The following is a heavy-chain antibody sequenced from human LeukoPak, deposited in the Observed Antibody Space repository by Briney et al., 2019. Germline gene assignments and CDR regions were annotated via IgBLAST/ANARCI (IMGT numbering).Heavy chain of an antibody. D-gene: IGHD3-10*01. Sequence: PSETLSLTSTVPVGSISIYYWSWIRQPPGKGLEWIGYIYYSGSTNYNPSLKSRVTISLDTSKNQSSLKLSSVTAADTAVYYCARGAGDYYGPGADTFDIWGQGTMVSVSS. CDR3: ARGAGDYYGPGADTFDI. CDR2: IYYSGST. CDR1: VGSISIYY. V-gene: IGHV4-59*01. J-gene: IGHJ3*02.